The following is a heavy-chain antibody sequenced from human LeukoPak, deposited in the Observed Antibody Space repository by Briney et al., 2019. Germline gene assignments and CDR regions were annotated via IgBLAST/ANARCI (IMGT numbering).Heavy chain of an antibody. D-gene: IGHD3-22*01. CDR1: GYTFNSHY. J-gene: IGHJ6*03. V-gene: IGHV1-46*02. CDR3: ARAPNYYDSNGCYSYYMDA. Sequence: GASVKVSCKAAGYTFNSHYIHWVRQAPGQGLEWMGIVNPSGGSTRFSQKFQGRVSMATDVSTGTVYMELSSLRSEDTALYYCARAPNYYDSNGCYSYYMDAWGKGTTVTVS. CDR2: VNPSGGST.